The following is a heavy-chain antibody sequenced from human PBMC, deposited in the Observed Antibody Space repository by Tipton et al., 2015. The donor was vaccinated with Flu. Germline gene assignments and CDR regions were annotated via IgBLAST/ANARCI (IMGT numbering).Heavy chain of an antibody. D-gene: IGHD3-10*01. J-gene: IGHJ6*02. V-gene: IGHV4-31*03. Sequence: TLSLTCTVSGGSISSGGAYWSWIRQRPGKGLEWIGCIYYSGSTYYSPSLESRLTISVDTSKNQFSLKLHSVTAADTAVYYCARDQGFGGGLTYDYYSMDVWGQGTTVSVSS. CDR2: IYYSGST. CDR1: GGSISSGGAY. CDR3: ARDQGFGGGLTYDYYSMDV.